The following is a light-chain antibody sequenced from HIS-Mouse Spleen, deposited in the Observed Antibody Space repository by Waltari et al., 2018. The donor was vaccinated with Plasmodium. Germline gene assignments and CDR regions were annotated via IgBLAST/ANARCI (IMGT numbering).Light chain of an antibody. CDR3: QQYNNWSFT. Sequence: EIVMTQSPATLSVSPGERATLPCRASQSVSSNLAWYQQKPGQAPRLLIYGASTRATSIPARFSGSGSGTEFTLTISSLQSEDFAVYCCQQYNNWSFTFGPGTKVDIK. V-gene: IGKV3-15*01. J-gene: IGKJ3*01. CDR2: GAS. CDR1: QSVSSN.